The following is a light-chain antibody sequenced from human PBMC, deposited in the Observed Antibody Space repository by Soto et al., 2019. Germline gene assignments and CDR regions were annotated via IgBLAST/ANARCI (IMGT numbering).Light chain of an antibody. CDR2: CAS. V-gene: IGKV1-12*01. J-gene: IGKJ3*01. CDR1: QRISTW. Sequence: DIQMTQSPSSVSASVGDRVTITCRASQRISTWLAWYQQKPGKAPKLLFHCASSLQSGVPSRFGVSVSGTDFTLPISILQPVNFATYYCQQANSFPINFGPGTKVIIK. CDR3: QQANSFPIN.